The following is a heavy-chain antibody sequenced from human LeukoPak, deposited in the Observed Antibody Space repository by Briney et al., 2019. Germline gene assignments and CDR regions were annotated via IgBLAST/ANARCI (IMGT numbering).Heavy chain of an antibody. V-gene: IGHV4-59*01. D-gene: IGHD3-22*01. J-gene: IGHJ5*02. CDR2: IYYSGST. Sequence: PSETLSLTCTVSGGSISSYYWSWIRQPPGKGLEWIGYIYYSGSTNYNPSLKSRVTISVDTSKNQFSLNLSSVTAADTAVYYCARDLNYYDSSGYYNWFDPWGQGTLVTVSS. CDR1: GGSISSYY. CDR3: ARDLNYYDSSGYYNWFDP.